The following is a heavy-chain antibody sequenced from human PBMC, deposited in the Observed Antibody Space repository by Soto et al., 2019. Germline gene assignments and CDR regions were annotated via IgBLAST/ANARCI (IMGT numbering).Heavy chain of an antibody. CDR1: GFPFSMYA. D-gene: IGHD6-6*01. V-gene: IGHV3-23*01. CDR2: IRGSVDIT. CDR3: AKSPSRAPYGMDV. J-gene: IGHJ6*02. Sequence: EVQLLESGGGLVQPGGSLRLSCAGSGFPFSMYAMTWVRQAPGKGLEWVSAIRGSVDITYYADSVKGRFSISRDNSKKTANLEMNSLRVEDTAVYHCAKSPSRAPYGMDVWGQGTTVTVSS.